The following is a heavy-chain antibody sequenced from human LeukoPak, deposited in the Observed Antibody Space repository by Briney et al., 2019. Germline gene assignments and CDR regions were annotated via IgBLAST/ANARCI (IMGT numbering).Heavy chain of an antibody. D-gene: IGHD3-10*01. CDR2: IYYSGST. J-gene: IGHJ6*04. CDR1: GGSISSYY. Sequence: SETLSLTCTASGGSISSYYWSWIRQPPGKGLEWIGYIYYSGSTNYNPSLKSRVTISVDTSKNQFSLKLSSVTAADTAVYYCARGSRTMVYYYGMDVWGKGTTVTVSS. V-gene: IGHV4-59*01. CDR3: ARGSRTMVYYYGMDV.